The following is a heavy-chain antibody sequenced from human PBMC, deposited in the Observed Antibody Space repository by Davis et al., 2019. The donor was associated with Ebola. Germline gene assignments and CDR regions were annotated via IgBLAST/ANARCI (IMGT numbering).Heavy chain of an antibody. CDR2: SSSSSSYI. CDR1: GFTFSSYI. CDR3: ARTTGMDV. D-gene: IGHD4-11*01. Sequence: GESLKISCAASGFTFSSYIMNWVRQAPGKGLEWVSSSSSSSSYIYYADSVKGRFTISRDNSKNTLYLQMNSLRAEDTAVYYCARTTGMDVWGQGTTVTVSS. V-gene: IGHV3-21*01. J-gene: IGHJ6*02.